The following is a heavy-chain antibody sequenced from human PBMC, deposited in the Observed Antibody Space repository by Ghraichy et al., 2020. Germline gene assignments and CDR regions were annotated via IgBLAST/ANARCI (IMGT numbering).Heavy chain of an antibody. CDR2: INPDSGGT. CDR3: AKDLGCSSTSCYGAPDY. J-gene: IGHJ4*02. V-gene: IGHV1-2*02. Sequence: ASVKVSCKASGYTFTDYYMHWVRQAPGQGLEWMGWINPDSGGTKYAQKFQGRVTMTRDTSISTAYMELSRLTSDDTAVFYCAKDLGCSSTSCYGAPDYWGQGTLMTVSS. D-gene: IGHD2-2*01. CDR1: GYTFTDYY.